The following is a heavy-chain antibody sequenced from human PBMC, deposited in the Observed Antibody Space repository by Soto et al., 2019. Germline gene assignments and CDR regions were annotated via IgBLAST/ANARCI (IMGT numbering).Heavy chain of an antibody. J-gene: IGHJ4*02. CDR3: ARANHYDILIGYPPGFYFDY. CDR1: GYTFTSYG. Sequence: ASVKASCKASGYTFTSYGISWVRQAPGQGLEWMGWISAYNGNTNYAQKLQGRVTMTTDTSTSTAYMELRSLRSDDTAVYYCARANHYDILIGYPPGFYFDYWGQGTLVTVSS. V-gene: IGHV1-18*01. D-gene: IGHD3-9*01. CDR2: ISAYNGNT.